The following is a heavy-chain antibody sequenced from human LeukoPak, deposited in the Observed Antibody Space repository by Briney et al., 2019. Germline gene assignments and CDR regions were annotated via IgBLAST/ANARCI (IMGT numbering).Heavy chain of an antibody. CDR1: GGSISSYY. V-gene: IGHV4-34*01. Sequence: SETLSLTRTVSGGSISSYYWSWIRQPPGKELEWIGEINHSGSTNYNPSLRSRVTISVDTSKRQFSLNLNSVTAADAAVYYCARQHVALKSPYFSWGPKKIYSYYGLDVWGQGITVTVSS. CDR3: ARQHVALKSPYFSWGPKKIYSYYGLDV. D-gene: IGHD2-8*01. J-gene: IGHJ6*02. CDR2: INHSGST.